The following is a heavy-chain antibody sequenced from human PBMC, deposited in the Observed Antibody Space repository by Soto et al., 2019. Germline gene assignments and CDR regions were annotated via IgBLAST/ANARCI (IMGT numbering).Heavy chain of an antibody. Sequence: HEHLVQSGAEVKRPGASLKVSCKASGYSFTGYYIHWVRQAPGQGLEWMGWINPDSGATNYAQNFQGRVTLTSDTSIRTASMHLTSLTSDDTAVYYCARGDYGTGGYPFPYFDYWGQGTLVIVSS. CDR1: GYSFTGYY. D-gene: IGHD2-8*02. V-gene: IGHV1-2*02. CDR3: ARGDYGTGGYPFPYFDY. CDR2: INPDSGAT. J-gene: IGHJ4*02.